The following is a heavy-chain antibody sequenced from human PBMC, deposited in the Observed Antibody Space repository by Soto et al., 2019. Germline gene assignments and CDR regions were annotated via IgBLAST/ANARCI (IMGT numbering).Heavy chain of an antibody. CDR1: GFTFSSYG. CDR2: IWYDGSNK. V-gene: IGHV3-33*01. D-gene: IGHD3-16*01. J-gene: IGHJ4*02. Sequence: PGGSLRLSCAASGFTFSSYGMHWVRQAPGKGLEWVAVIWYDGSNKYYADSVKGRFTISRDNSKNTLYLQMNSLRAEDTAVYYCARGNGGTGTVDYWGQGTLVTVSS. CDR3: ARGNGGTGTVDY.